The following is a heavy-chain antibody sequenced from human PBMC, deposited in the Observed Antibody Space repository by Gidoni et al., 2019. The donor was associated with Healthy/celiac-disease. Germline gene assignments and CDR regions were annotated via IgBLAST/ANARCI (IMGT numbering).Heavy chain of an antibody. D-gene: IGHD3-10*01. CDR2: IWDDGSNK. V-gene: IGHV3-33*01. Sequence: QVQLVESVGRVVQPGRYLRLSCAASVFTFSSCGMHWVRQAPGQGLELVAVIWDDGSNKYYADAVKGRFTISRDNSKNTLYLQMNSLRAEDTAVYYCARGGMVQGVPHYYYYGMDVWGQGTTVTVSS. J-gene: IGHJ6*02. CDR3: ARGGMVQGVPHYYYYGMDV. CDR1: VFTFSSCG.